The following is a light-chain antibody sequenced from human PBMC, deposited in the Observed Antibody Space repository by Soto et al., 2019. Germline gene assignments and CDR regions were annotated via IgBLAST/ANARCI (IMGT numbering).Light chain of an antibody. J-gene: IGKJ1*01. CDR3: QESNTWPPWT. CDR1: QTVGSN. V-gene: IGKV3D-15*01. Sequence: EIVVTQSPATLSVSPGERATLSCRASQTVGSNLAWHQQTPAQERPLLIDRACTRATGIPARFSGRGSGTGLTLTIRSLQSEDFAVYYCQESNTWPPWTFGQGNKVDIK. CDR2: RAC.